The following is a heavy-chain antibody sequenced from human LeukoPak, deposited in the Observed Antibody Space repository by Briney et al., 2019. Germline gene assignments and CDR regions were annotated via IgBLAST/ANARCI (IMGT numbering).Heavy chain of an antibody. CDR2: IKSKTDGGTT. CDR1: GFTFSNAW. J-gene: IGHJ4*02. V-gene: IGHV3-15*01. Sequence: GGSLRLSCAASGFTFSNAWMSWVRQAPGKGLEWVGRIKSKTDGGTTDYAAPVKGRFTISRDDSKNTLYMQMNSLKTEDTAVYYCATDLRLGLDNTGYWGQGTLVTVSS. CDR3: ATDLRLGLDNTGY. D-gene: IGHD1-1*01.